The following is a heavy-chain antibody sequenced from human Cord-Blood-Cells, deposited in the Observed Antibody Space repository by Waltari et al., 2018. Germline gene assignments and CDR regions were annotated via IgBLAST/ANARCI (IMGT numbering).Heavy chain of an antibody. CDR3: ARGLGYCSSTSCYDAFDI. J-gene: IGHJ3*02. D-gene: IGHD2-2*01. V-gene: IGHV1-2*02. Sequence: QVQLVQSGAEVKKPGASVKVSCKASGYTFTGYYMHWVRQAPGQGLEWMGWINPNSGGTNEAQKFQGRVTMTRDTSISTAYMELSRLRSDDTAVYYCARGLGYCSSTSCYDAFDIWGQGTMVTVSS. CDR1: GYTFTGYY. CDR2: INPNSGGT.